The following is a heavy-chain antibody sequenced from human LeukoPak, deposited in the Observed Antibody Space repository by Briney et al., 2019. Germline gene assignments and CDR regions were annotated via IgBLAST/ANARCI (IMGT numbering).Heavy chain of an antibody. Sequence: GGSLRLSCAASGFIFSTFALHWVRQAPGKGLEWVALISYDGSNKNYADSVKGRLTISRDNSKNTLYLQMNSLRAEDTAVYYCAKGRAAAGFDAFDIWGQGTMVTVSS. CDR1: GFIFSTFA. CDR2: ISYDGSNK. V-gene: IGHV3-30-3*01. D-gene: IGHD6-13*01. J-gene: IGHJ3*02. CDR3: AKGRAAAGFDAFDI.